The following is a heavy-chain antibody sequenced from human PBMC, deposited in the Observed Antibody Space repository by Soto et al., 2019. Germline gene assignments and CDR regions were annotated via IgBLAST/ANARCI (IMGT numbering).Heavy chain of an antibody. Sequence: EVRLAESGGDLVQPGGSLRLSCIGSGFTFSYYEMNWVRQAPGKGLERVAFISHTDRLTHYPDSVRGRFTISRDNAKNSLYLHMTSLRVEDTAVYYCARDTGRASADLWGQGTLVTVSS. CDR1: GFTFSYYE. V-gene: IGHV3-48*03. CDR3: ARDTGRASADL. J-gene: IGHJ5*02. D-gene: IGHD6-13*01. CDR2: ISHTDRLT.